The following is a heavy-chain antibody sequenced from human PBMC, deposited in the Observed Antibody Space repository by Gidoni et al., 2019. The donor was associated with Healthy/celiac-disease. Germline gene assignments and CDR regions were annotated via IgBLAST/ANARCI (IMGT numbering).Heavy chain of an antibody. CDR1: GFTFSSSS. CDR3: ARDSGTTYYFDY. J-gene: IGHJ4*02. CDR2: ISSSSSYI. D-gene: IGHD1-1*01. Sequence: EVPLVESGGGLVKPGGSLRLSCAASGFTFSSSSMNWVRQAPGKGLEWVSSISSSSSYIYYADSVKGRFTISRDNAKNSLYLQMNSLRAEDTAVYYCARDSGTTYYFDYWGQGTLVTVSS. V-gene: IGHV3-21*01.